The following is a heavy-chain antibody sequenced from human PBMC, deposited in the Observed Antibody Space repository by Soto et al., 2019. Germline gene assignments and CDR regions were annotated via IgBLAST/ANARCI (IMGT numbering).Heavy chain of an antibody. CDR3: ARERLVLRYFDWFRDAFDI. CDR2: ISAYNGNT. CDR1: GYTFTSYG. J-gene: IGHJ3*02. V-gene: IGHV1-18*01. Sequence: ASVKVSCKASGYTFTSYGISWVRQAPGQGLEWMGWISAYNGNTNYAQKLQGRVTMTTDTSTSTVYMELSSLRSEDTAVYYCARERLVLRYFDWFRDAFDIWGQGTMVTVSS. D-gene: IGHD3-9*01.